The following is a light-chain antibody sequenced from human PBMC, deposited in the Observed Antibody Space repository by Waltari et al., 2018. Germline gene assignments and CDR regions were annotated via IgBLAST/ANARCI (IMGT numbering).Light chain of an antibody. V-gene: IGKV3-20*01. J-gene: IGKJ3*01. CDR1: QSVSSSY. CDR2: GAS. Sequence: EIVLTQSPGTLSLSPGERATLSCRASQSVSSSYLAWYQQKPGQAPRLLIYGASSRATGIPDRFSGSGSGTDFTLTISRLEPEEFAVYYCQQYKDFGPGTKVDIK. CDR3: QQYKD.